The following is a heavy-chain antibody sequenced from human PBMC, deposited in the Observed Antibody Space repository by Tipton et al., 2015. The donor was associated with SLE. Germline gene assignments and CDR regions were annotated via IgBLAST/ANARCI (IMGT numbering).Heavy chain of an antibody. CDR2: ISYDGSNK. CDR3: AASSSPTISKAFDI. D-gene: IGHD3-3*02. J-gene: IGHJ3*02. Sequence: SLRLSCAASGFTFSSYAMHWVRQAPGKGLGWVAVISYDGSNKYYADSGKGRFTISRDNSKNTLYLQMNSLRAADTAVYYCAASSSPTISKAFDIWGQGTMVTVSS. V-gene: IGHV3-30*04. CDR1: GFTFSSYA.